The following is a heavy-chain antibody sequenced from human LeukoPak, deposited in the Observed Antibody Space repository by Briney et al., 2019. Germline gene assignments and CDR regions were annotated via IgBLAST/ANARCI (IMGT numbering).Heavy chain of an antibody. CDR2: MNPNSGNT. D-gene: IGHD3-22*01. Sequence: ASVKVSCKASGYTFTSYDINWVRQATGQGLEWMGWMNPNSGNTGYAQKFQGRVTMTRNTSISTAYMELSSLRSEDTAVYYCARESVTYYYDSSGYLDYWGQGTLVTVSS. J-gene: IGHJ4*02. CDR1: GYTFTSYD. CDR3: ARESVTYYYDSSGYLDY. V-gene: IGHV1-8*01.